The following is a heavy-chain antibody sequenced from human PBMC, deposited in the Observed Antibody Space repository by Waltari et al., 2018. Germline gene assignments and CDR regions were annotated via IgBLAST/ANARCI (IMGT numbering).Heavy chain of an antibody. V-gene: IGHV3-48*04. D-gene: IGHD3-22*01. CDR2: ISSSSSTI. CDR1: GFTFSSYS. J-gene: IGHJ4*02. Sequence: EVQLVESGGGLVQPGGSLRLSCAASGFTFSSYSMNWVRQAPGKGLEWVSYISSSSSTIYYADSVKGRFTISRDNAKNSLYLQMNSLRAEDTAVYYCARDVRFDYYDSSGYEYYFDYWGQGTLVTVSS. CDR3: ARDVRFDYYDSSGYEYYFDY.